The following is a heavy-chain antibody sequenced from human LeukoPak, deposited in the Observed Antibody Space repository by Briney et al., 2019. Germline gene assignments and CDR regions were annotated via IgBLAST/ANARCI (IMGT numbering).Heavy chain of an antibody. CDR3: ARSGSGNYGRFDY. CDR2: ISPDESST. V-gene: IGHV3-74*01. D-gene: IGHD1-26*01. CDR1: GFTFRTYW. J-gene: IGHJ4*02. Sequence: PGGSLRLSCAGSGFTFRTYWMHWVRQGPRKGLVWVSRISPDESSTSYADSVKGRFTISRDNADNTLYLQMNSLRVEDTAAYYCARSGSGNYGRFDYWGQGTLVTVSS.